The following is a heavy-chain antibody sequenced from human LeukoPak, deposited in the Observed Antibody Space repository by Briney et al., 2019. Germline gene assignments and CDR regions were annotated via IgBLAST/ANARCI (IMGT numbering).Heavy chain of an antibody. CDR3: ARGPLYYDLSTGYPPSEMYYFDY. CDR2: IIPIFATP. V-gene: IGHV1-69*05. CDR1: GGTFSSYA. J-gene: IGHJ4*02. D-gene: IGHD3-9*01. Sequence: SVKVSCKASGGTFSSYAVSWVRQAPGQGLEWIGGIIPIFATPDYAQKFRGRVSITTDESTSTAYMELGSLRSEDTALYYCARGPLYYDLSTGYPPSEMYYFDYWGQGTLVTVSS.